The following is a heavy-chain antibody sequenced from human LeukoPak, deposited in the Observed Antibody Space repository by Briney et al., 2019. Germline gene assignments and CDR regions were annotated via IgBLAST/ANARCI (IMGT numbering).Heavy chain of an antibody. Sequence: GGSLRLSCAASGFTFSNAWMSWVRQAPGKGLEWVGRIKSKTDGGTTDYAAPVKGRFTISRDDSKNALYLQMNSLKTEYTAVYYCTTEELWLAPYYYYGMDVWGQGTTVTVSS. CDR1: GFTFSNAW. CDR2: IKSKTDGGTT. D-gene: IGHD6-19*01. V-gene: IGHV3-15*01. CDR3: TTEELWLAPYYYYGMDV. J-gene: IGHJ6*02.